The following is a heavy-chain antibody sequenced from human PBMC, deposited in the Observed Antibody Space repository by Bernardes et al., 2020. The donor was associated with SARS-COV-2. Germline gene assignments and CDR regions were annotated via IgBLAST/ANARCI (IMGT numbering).Heavy chain of an antibody. J-gene: IGHJ4*02. CDR3: ARYQVVTAFDV. V-gene: IGHV4-59*01. CDR1: GDSINTYY. D-gene: IGHD2-21*02. CDR2: IYYSGRT. Sequence: SETLSLTCSVSGDSINTYYWSWFRQPPGKGLEWIGYIYYSGRTGYSPSFKSRVTISVDTSKNQFSLNLTSVTAADTAIYYCARYQVVTAFDVWGPGTLVTVSS.